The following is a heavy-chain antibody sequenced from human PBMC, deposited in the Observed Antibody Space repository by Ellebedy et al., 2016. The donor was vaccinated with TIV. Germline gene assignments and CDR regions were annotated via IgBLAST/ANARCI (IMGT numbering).Heavy chain of an antibody. CDR1: GFSLSNARVG. Sequence: SGPTLVKPTQTLTLTCTVSGFSLSNARVGVSWNRQPPGKALEWLAHFFSNDAKSYSTSLKSRPTISKDTSKSQVVLTMTNMDPVDTATYYCARSEVTTFYYYYYGMDVWGQGTTVTVSS. V-gene: IGHV2-26*01. J-gene: IGHJ6*02. CDR2: FFSNDAK. CDR3: ARSEVTTFYYYYYGMDV. D-gene: IGHD1-1*01.